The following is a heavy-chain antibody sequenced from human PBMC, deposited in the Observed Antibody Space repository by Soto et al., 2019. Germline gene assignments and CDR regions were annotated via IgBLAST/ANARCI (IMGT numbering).Heavy chain of an antibody. CDR3: TRVGGYYGDYPNFDY. D-gene: IGHD4-17*01. Sequence: SETLSLTCTVYGSSIRSYYWSWIRQPPGEGLEWIGNIYYSGSTNYNPSRKSRVTMSVDMSKNQVSLKLSSVTAADTAVYYCTRVGGYYGDYPNFDYWGQGALVTVS. CDR1: GSSIRSYY. CDR2: IYYSGST. J-gene: IGHJ4*02. V-gene: IGHV4-59*01.